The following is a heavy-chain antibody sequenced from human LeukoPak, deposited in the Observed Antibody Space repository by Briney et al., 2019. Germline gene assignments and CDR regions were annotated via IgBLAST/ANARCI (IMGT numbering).Heavy chain of an antibody. CDR1: GGTFSSYA. Sequence: ASVKVSCKASGGTFSSYAISWVRQAPGQGLEWMGGIIPIFGTANYAQKFQGRVTITADESTSTAYMELSSLRSEDTAVYYCARDSRPFGETPNWFDPWGQGTLVTVSS. CDR2: IIPIFGTA. CDR3: ARDSRPFGETPNWFDP. V-gene: IGHV1-69*01. J-gene: IGHJ5*02. D-gene: IGHD3-10*01.